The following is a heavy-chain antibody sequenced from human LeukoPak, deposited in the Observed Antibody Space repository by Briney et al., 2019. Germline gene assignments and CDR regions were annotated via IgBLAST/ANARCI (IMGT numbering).Heavy chain of an antibody. CDR3: ARVTVPGIAVPGSAFDI. J-gene: IGHJ3*02. D-gene: IGHD6-19*01. Sequence: SETLSLTCTVSGGSISSYYWSWIRQPPGKGLEWIGYIYYSGSTNYNPSLKSRVTISVDTSKNQFSLKLSSVTAADTAVYYCARVTVPGIAVPGSAFDIWGQGTMVTVSS. CDR2: IYYSGST. V-gene: IGHV4-59*01. CDR1: GGSISSYY.